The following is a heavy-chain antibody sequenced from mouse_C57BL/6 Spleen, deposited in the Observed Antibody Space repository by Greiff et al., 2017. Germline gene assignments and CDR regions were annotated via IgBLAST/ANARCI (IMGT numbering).Heavy chain of an antibody. V-gene: IGHV1-54*01. D-gene: IGHD2-5*01. CDR3: ASLYSSFAY. Sequence: VQLQQSGAKLVRPGTSVKVSCKASGYAFTNYLIEWVKQRPGQGLEWIGVINPGSGGTNYNEKFKGKATLTADKSSSTAYMQLSSLTSEDSAVYFCASLYSSFAYWGQGTLVTVSA. CDR2: INPGSGGT. J-gene: IGHJ3*01. CDR1: GYAFTNYL.